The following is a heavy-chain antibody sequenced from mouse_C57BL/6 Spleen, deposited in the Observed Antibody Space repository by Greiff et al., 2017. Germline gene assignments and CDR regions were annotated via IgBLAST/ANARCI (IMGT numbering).Heavy chain of an antibody. CDR2: ISYDGSN. D-gene: IGHD4-1*01. CDR3: AKVNWDQYFDY. CDR1: GYSITSGYY. V-gene: IGHV3-6*01. Sequence: DVQLQESGPGLVKPSQSLSLTCSVTGYSITSGYYWNWIRQFPGNKLEWMGYISYDGSNNYNPSLKNRISITRDTSKNQFFLKLNSVTTEDTATYYCAKVNWDQYFDYWGQGTTLTVSS. J-gene: IGHJ2*01.